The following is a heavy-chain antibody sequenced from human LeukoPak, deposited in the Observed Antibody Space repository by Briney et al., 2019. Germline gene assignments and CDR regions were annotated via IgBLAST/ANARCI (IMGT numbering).Heavy chain of an antibody. Sequence: PGGSLRLSCAASGFTFSSYAMSSVRQAPGKGLQWVSAISGSGGSTYYADSVKGRFTISRDNSKNTLYLQMNSLRAEDTAVYYCAKEGHGDLEYYFDYWGQGTLVTVSS. CDR1: GFTFSSYA. CDR3: AKEGHGDLEYYFDY. D-gene: IGHD2-21*01. V-gene: IGHV3-23*01. J-gene: IGHJ4*02. CDR2: ISGSGGST.